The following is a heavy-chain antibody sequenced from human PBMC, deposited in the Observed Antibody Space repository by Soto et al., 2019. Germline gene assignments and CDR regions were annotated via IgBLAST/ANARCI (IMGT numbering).Heavy chain of an antibody. CDR3: ASNGGGYSGYDFSLGFGSLAVF. CDR2: IIPILGIA. V-gene: IGHV1-69*02. D-gene: IGHD5-12*01. J-gene: IGHJ4*02. CDR1: GGTFSSYT. Sequence: QVQLVQSGAEVKKPGSSVKVSCKASGGTFSSYTISWVRQAPGQGLEWMGRIIPILGIANYAQKFQGRVTITADKSTSTAYMELSSLRSEDTAVYYCASNGGGYSGYDFSLGFGSLAVFWGQGTLVTVSS.